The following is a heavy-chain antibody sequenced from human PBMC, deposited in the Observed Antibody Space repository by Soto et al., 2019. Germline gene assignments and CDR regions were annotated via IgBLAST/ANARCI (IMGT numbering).Heavy chain of an antibody. Sequence: QEQLVESGGGVVQPGRSLRLSCEASGITLSNYAMHWVRQAPGKGLEWVAVISYDGSNKYYADSVKGRFTISRDNSKNTLYLQMNSLRTDDTAVYYCTSLPYSEMDVWGQGPTVHVSS. CDR2: ISYDGSNK. D-gene: IGHD6-13*01. CDR1: GITLSNYA. J-gene: IGHJ6*02. CDR3: TSLPYSEMDV. V-gene: IGHV3-30-3*01.